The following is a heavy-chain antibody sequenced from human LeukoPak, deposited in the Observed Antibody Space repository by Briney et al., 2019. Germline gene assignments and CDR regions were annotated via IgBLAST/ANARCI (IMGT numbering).Heavy chain of an antibody. CDR1: GYTFTSYY. D-gene: IGHD1-1*01. CDR2: MNPNSGAT. V-gene: IGHV1-2*02. J-gene: IGHJ4*02. CDR3: ARDPTNWINY. Sequence: ASVKVSCKASGYTFTSYYMHWVRQAPGQGLEWMGWMNPNSGATNYAQKFQGRVTMTRDTSSSTAYMELSRLTSDDTAVYYCARDPTNWINYWGQGTLVTVSS.